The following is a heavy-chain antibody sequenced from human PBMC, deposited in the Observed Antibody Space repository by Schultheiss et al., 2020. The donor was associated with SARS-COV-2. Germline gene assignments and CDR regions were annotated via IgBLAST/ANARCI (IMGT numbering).Heavy chain of an antibody. CDR3: ASAGNSRWYYYAMDV. D-gene: IGHD6-19*01. CDR1: GGSVSSSSSS. CDR2: VFHTGGT. J-gene: IGHJ6*02. V-gene: IGHV4-61*01. Sequence: SETLSLTCTVSGGSVSSSSSSWGWIRQPPGKGLEWIGYVFHTGGTNYNPSLQSRVTMSVDASKSQFSLNLTSVTAADTAVYYCASAGNSRWYYYAMDVWGQGTTVTVSS.